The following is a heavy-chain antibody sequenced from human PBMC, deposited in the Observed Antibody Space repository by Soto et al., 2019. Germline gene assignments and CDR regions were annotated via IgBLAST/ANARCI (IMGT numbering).Heavy chain of an antibody. CDR3: ATSQKGYNWNYFDH. Sequence: SETLSLTCAVSGASISGSYYYWAWLRQPPGKGPEWIGSVFYTGFTSYNPSLKSRVSVSVDTSKSQFSLKLGAVTAADTAVYYCATSQKGYNWNYFDHWGQGALVTVSS. CDR1: GASISGSYYY. D-gene: IGHD1-20*01. V-gene: IGHV4-39*01. J-gene: IGHJ4*02. CDR2: VFYTGFT.